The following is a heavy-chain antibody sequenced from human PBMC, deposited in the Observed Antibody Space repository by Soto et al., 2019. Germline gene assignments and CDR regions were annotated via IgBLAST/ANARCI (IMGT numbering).Heavy chain of an antibody. CDR2: IYYVGST. CDR3: ACSVRGWQVGDWFDP. J-gene: IGHJ5*02. V-gene: IGHV4-39*01. CDR1: GGSISSRSYY. Sequence: QLQLQESGPGLVKPSETVSLTCTVSGGSISSRSYYWGWIRQPPGKGLEWIGSIYYVGSTYYNPSLQSRVIIVLDPSKNQISLKLRSVTAAATAVYYCACSVRGWQVGDWFDPWGQGTLVIVSS. D-gene: IGHD6-19*01.